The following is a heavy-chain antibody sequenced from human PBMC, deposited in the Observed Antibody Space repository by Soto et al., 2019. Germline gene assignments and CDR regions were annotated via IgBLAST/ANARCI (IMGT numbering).Heavy chain of an antibody. CDR2: IIPSGGST. J-gene: IGHJ6*02. D-gene: IGHD1-26*01. V-gene: IGHV1-46*01. CDR3: ARAEGIVGADYYYYGMDV. CDR1: GYTFTSYY. Sequence: ASVKVSCKASGYTFTSYYMHWVRQAPGQGLEWMGIIIPSGGSTSYAQKFQGRVTMTRDTSTSTVYMELSSLRSEDTAVYYCARAEGIVGADYYYYGMDVWGQGTTVTVSS.